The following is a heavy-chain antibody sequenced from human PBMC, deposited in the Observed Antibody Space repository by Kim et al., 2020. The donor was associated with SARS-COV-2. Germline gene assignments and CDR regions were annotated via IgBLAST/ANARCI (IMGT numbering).Heavy chain of an antibody. D-gene: IGHD6-13*01. CDR2: IYYSGST. V-gene: IGHV4-31*03. J-gene: IGHJ4*02. CDR1: GGSISSGGYY. CDR3: ARITTQQLVPGELSPLDY. Sequence: SETLSLTCTVSGGSISSGGYYWSWIRQHPGKGLEWIGYIYYSGSTYYNPSLKSRVTISVDTSKNQFSLKLSSVTAADTAVYYCARITTQQLVPGELSPLDYWGQGTLGTVSS.